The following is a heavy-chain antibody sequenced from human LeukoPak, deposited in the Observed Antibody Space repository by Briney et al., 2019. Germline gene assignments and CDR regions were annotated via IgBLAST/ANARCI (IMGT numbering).Heavy chain of an antibody. CDR3: AREQTATYDYGFDY. CDR1: GYTFTSYG. CDR2: ISAYNGNT. Sequence: ASVKVSCKASGYTFTSYGISWVRQAPGQGLEWMGWISAYNGNTNYAQKLQGRVTMTTDTSTSTAYMELRSLRSDDTAVYYCAREQTATYDYGFDYWGQGTLVTVSS. J-gene: IGHJ4*02. D-gene: IGHD4-17*01. V-gene: IGHV1-18*01.